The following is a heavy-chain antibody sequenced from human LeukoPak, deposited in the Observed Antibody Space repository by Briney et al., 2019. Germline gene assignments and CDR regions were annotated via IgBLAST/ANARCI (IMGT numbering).Heavy chain of an antibody. V-gene: IGHV4-4*09. J-gene: IGHJ4*02. CDR2: IYTSGST. D-gene: IGHD2-2*02. Sequence: SETLSLTCTVSGGSISSYYWSWIRQPPGKGLEWIGYIYTSGSTNYNPSLKSRVTISVDTSKNQFSLKLSSVTAADTAVYYCASGPGYCSSTSCYTEGFFDYWGRGTLVTVSS. CDR3: ASGPGYCSSTSCYTEGFFDY. CDR1: GGSISSYY.